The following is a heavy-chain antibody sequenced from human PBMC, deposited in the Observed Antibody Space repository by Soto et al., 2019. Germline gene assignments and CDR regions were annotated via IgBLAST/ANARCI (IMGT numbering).Heavy chain of an antibody. CDR1: ASIFSGHG. CDR2: IRYDGSSE. J-gene: IGHJ4*02. D-gene: IGHD2-2*01. V-gene: IGHV3-33*08. CDR3: ARPGFCSRTDCSDFDY. Sequence: SGGSLRLSCAASASIFSGHGMHWIRQAPGKGLEWVAIIRYDGSSEQYADSVKGRFTISRDNSKNMLYLQMNSLRAEDTAVYYCARPGFCSRTDCSDFDYWGQGTQVTVSS.